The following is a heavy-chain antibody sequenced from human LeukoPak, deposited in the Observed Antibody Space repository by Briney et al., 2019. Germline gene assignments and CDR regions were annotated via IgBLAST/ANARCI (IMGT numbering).Heavy chain of an antibody. CDR3: AKGTYYFDY. J-gene: IGHJ4*02. V-gene: IGHV3-30*02. Sequence: GGSLRLSCAASGFTFSSYSMHWVRQAPGKGLEWVAFIRYDGSNKYYADSVKGRFTISRDNSKNTLYLQMNSLRAEDTAVYYCAKGTYYFDYWGQGTLVTVSS. CDR2: IRYDGSNK. CDR1: GFTFSSYS.